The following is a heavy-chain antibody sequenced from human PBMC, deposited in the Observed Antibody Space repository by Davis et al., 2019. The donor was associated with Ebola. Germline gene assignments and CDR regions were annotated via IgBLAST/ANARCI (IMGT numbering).Heavy chain of an antibody. CDR1: GFTLSGSA. CDR2: IGSKANSYAP. Sequence: GESLITPRAAPGFTLSGSAMHRVRQAPGKGLEWVGRIGSKANSYAPAYAASVKGRFTISSDESKNAAYLQMNSLKTEDTAVYYCTATVTTSDYWGQGTLVSVSS. D-gene: IGHD4-17*01. J-gene: IGHJ4*02. V-gene: IGHV3-73*01. CDR3: TATVTTSDY.